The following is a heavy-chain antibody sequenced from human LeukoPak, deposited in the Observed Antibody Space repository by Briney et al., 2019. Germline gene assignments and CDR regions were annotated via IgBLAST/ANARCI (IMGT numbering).Heavy chain of an antibody. J-gene: IGHJ4*02. D-gene: IGHD3-22*01. CDR3: ASTYYYDSSGYFDY. Sequence: SETLSLTYTVSGGSISSCYWSWIRQPARKGLEWIGRIYTSGSTNYNPSLKSRVTISVDTSKNQFSLKLSSVTAADTAVYYCASTYYYDSSGYFDYWGQGTLVTVSS. CDR2: IYTSGST. CDR1: GGSISSCY. V-gene: IGHV4-4*07.